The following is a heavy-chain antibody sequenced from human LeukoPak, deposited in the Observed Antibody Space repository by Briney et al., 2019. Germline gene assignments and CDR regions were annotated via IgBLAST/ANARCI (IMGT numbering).Heavy chain of an antibody. Sequence: GGSLRLSCAASGFIFSDYYMNWIRKAPGKGLEWVSYISNSGSNTYYADSVEGRFTISRDNAKNLLYLQMNSLSAEDTAVYYCARDFRGGSYVVGYWGQGTLVTVSS. V-gene: IGHV3-11*04. CDR2: ISNSGSNT. J-gene: IGHJ4*02. CDR3: ARDFRGGSYVVGY. D-gene: IGHD1-26*01. CDR1: GFIFSDYY.